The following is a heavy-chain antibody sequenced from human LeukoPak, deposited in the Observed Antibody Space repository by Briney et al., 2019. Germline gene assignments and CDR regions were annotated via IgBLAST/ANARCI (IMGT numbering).Heavy chain of an antibody. CDR2: ISYDESNK. Sequence: GGSLRLSCAASGFTFSSYGMHWVRQAPGKGLEWVAVISYDESNKYYADSVKGRFTISRDNSKNTLYLQMNSLRAEDTAVYYCAKDFRPVAVAGTGILDYWGQGTLVTVSS. CDR1: GFTFSSYG. D-gene: IGHD6-19*01. V-gene: IGHV3-30*18. CDR3: AKDFRPVAVAGTGILDY. J-gene: IGHJ4*02.